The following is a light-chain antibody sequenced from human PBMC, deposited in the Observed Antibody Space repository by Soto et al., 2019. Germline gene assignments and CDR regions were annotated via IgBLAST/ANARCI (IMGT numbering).Light chain of an antibody. V-gene: IGKV1-33*01. CDR1: QYISNY. CDR3: QQYDNLLLT. Sequence: DIQMTQSPSSLSASVGDRVTITCQASQYISNYLNWYQQKPGKAPKLLIYDASNLETGVTSRFSGSGSGTDFTFTISSLQPEDIATYYCQQYDNLLLTFGEGTKVDIK. CDR2: DAS. J-gene: IGKJ4*01.